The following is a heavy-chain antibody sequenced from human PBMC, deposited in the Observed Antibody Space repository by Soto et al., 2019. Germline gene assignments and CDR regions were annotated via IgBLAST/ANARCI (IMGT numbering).Heavy chain of an antibody. Sequence: PGGSLRLSCAASGFTFSSYAMSWVRQAPGKGLEWVSGLSGSGESAYYADSVKGRFTVSRDNSKNMLYLRINSVRAEDTALYYCAKDPEHLPYWYFDLWGRGTRVTVSS. CDR3: AKDPEHLPYWYFDL. CDR2: LSGSGESA. CDR1: GFTFSSYA. J-gene: IGHJ2*01. V-gene: IGHV3-23*01.